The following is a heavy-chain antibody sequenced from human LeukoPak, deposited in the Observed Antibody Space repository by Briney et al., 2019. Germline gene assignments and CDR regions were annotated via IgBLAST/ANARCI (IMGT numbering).Heavy chain of an antibody. CDR2: ISWHSANI. V-gene: IGHV3-9*01. Sequence: GGSLRLSCAASGLTFSSHWMHWVRQAPGKGLEWVSGISWHSANIGYADSVQGRFTISRDNAKNTLYLQMNSLRAEDTAFYYCEKTMWAKDSHGFSPSFDYWGQGTQVTVSS. CDR3: EKTMWAKDSHGFSPSFDY. D-gene: IGHD5-18*01. J-gene: IGHJ4*02. CDR1: GLTFSSHW.